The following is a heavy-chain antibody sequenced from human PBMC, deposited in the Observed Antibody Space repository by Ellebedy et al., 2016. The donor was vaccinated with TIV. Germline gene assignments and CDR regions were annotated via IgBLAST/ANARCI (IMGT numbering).Heavy chain of an antibody. CDR2: ISSSGSTI. D-gene: IGHD3-16*01. J-gene: IGHJ3*02. CDR1: GFTFSDYY. Sequence: GESLKISCAASGFTFSDYYMSWIRQAPGKGLEWVSYISSSGSTIYYADSVKGRFTISRDNSKNTLYLQMNSLRAEDTAVYYCARQLRGTNAFDIWGQGTMVTVSS. V-gene: IGHV3-11*01. CDR3: ARQLRGTNAFDI.